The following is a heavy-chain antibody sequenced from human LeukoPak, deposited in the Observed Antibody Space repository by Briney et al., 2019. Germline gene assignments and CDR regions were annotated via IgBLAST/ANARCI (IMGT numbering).Heavy chain of an antibody. D-gene: IGHD3-10*01. CDR3: AGGWGDYYGSQSAPFDY. CDR1: GFTFSDYR. CDR2: ISRSGNTI. J-gene: IGHJ4*02. V-gene: IGHV3-11*01. Sequence: PGGSLRLSCEASGFTFSDYRVNWLRQAPGKGLEWVSYISRSGNTIYYAESVKGRFTISRDNAKNSLFLQMNTLRVEDTAVYYCAGGWGDYYGSQSAPFDYWGPGTLVTVSS.